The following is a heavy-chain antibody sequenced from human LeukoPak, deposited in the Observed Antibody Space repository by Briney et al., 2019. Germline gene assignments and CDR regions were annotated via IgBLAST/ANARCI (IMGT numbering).Heavy chain of an antibody. CDR2: IYTSGST. D-gene: IGHD3-22*01. CDR3: ARGPWGYYDSSGYWPYY. Sequence: SETLSLTCTVSGGSISSYYWSWIRQPAGKGLEWIGRIYTSGSTNYNPSLKSRVTMSVDTSKNQFSLKLSSVTAADTAVYYCARGPWGYYDSSGYWPYYWGQGTLVTVSS. V-gene: IGHV4-4*07. J-gene: IGHJ4*02. CDR1: GGSISSYY.